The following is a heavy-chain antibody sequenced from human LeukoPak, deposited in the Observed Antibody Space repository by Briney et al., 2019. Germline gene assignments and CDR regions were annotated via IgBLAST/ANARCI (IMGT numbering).Heavy chain of an antibody. CDR3: ATTPTYYDFWSGLVGYFDY. V-gene: IGHV4-38-2*02. D-gene: IGHD3-3*01. CDR1: GYSISSGYY. CDR2: IHHSGST. J-gene: IGHJ4*02. Sequence: SETLSLTCTVSGYSISSGYYWGWIRQPPGKGLEWIGSIHHSGSTYYNPSLKSRVTISVDTSKNQFSLKLSSVTAADTAVYYCATTPTYYDFWSGLVGYFDYWGQGTLVTVSS.